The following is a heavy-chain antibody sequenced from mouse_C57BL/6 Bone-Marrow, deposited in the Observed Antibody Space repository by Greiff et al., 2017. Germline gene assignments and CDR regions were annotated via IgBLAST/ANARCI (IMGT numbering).Heavy chain of an antibody. D-gene: IGHD1-1*01. Sequence: VQLQQPGAELVKPGASVKVSCKASGYTFTSYWMPWVKPRPGQGLEWIGRIHPSDSDTNYNQKFKGKATLTVDKSSSTAYMQLSSLTSEDSAVYYCAIGTTTVVATGYFDVWGTGTTVTVSA. J-gene: IGHJ1*03. CDR3: AIGTTTVVATGYFDV. V-gene: IGHV1-74*01. CDR2: IHPSDSDT. CDR1: GYTFTSYW.